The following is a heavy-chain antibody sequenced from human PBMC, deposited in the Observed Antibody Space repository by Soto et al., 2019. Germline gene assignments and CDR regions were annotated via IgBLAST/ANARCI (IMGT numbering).Heavy chain of an antibody. CDR3: ARDRTMEPYYYYGRDV. V-gene: IGHV3-30-3*01. CDR1: GFIFSNYA. CDR2: ISYDGSNQ. D-gene: IGHD1-1*01. J-gene: IGHJ6*02. Sequence: QVQLVESGGGVVQPGRSLRLSCAASGFIFSNYAMHWVRQAPGMGLEWVAVISYDGSNQYYADSVVKGRFTISRDNSRNTLDLQRKSLRADDTAVYYCARDRTMEPYYYYGRDVWGQGTTVTVSS.